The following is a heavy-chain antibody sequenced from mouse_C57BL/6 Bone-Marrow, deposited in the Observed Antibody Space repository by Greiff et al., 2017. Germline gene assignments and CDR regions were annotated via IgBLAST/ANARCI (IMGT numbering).Heavy chain of an antibody. D-gene: IGHD1-1*01. CDR3: ARIPITTVVSYAMDY. J-gene: IGHJ4*01. CDR1: GYASSSYW. CDR2: IYPGDGDT. V-gene: IGHV1-80*01. Sequence: VQLQQSGAELVKPGASVKISCKASGYASSSYWMNWVKQRPGKGLEWIGQIYPGDGDTNYNGKFKGKATLTADKSSSTAYMQLSSLTSEDSAVYFCARIPITTVVSYAMDYWGQGTSVTVSS.